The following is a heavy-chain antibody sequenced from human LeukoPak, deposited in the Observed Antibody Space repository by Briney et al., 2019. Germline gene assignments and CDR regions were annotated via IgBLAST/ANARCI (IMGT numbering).Heavy chain of an antibody. J-gene: IGHJ4*02. CDR2: IYYSGST. Sequence: SETLSLTCTVSGGSISSSSYYWGWIRQPPGKGLEWIGSIYYSGSTYYNPSLKGRVTISVDTSKNQFSLKLSSVTAADTAVYYCARHLDYYDSSGYPSGSDYWGQGTLVTVSS. CDR1: GGSISSSSYY. V-gene: IGHV4-39*01. D-gene: IGHD3-22*01. CDR3: ARHLDYYDSSGYPSGSDY.